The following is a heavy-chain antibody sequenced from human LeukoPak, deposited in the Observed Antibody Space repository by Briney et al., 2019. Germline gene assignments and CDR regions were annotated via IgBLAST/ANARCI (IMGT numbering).Heavy chain of an antibody. Sequence: SETLSLTCTVSGYSISSGYYWGWIRQPPGKGLEWIGSIYHSGSTYYNPSLKSRVTISVDTSKNQFSLKLSSVTAADTAVYYCARDGCSGGSCYYYYYMDVWGKGTTVTVSS. CDR2: IYHSGST. J-gene: IGHJ6*03. CDR1: GYSISSGYY. CDR3: ARDGCSGGSCYYYYYMDV. V-gene: IGHV4-38-2*02. D-gene: IGHD2-15*01.